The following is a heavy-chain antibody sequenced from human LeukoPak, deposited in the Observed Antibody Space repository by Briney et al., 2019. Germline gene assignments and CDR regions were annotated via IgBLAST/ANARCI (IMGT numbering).Heavy chain of an antibody. J-gene: IGHJ6*02. V-gene: IGHV4-34*01. Sequence: PSETLSLTCAVYGGSFSGYYWSWIRQPPGKGLEWIGEINHSGSTNYNPSLKSRVTMSVDTSKNQFSLKLSSVTAADTAVYYCARDRGPRGGYGMDVWGQGTTVTVSS. CDR1: GGSFSGYY. D-gene: IGHD3-16*01. CDR3: ARDRGPRGGYGMDV. CDR2: INHSGST.